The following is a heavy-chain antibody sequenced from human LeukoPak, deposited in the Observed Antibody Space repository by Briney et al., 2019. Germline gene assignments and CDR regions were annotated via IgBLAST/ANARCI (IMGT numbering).Heavy chain of an antibody. CDR2: IYYSGST. J-gene: IGHJ4*02. V-gene: IGHV4-39*07. Sequence: SETLSLTCTVSGGSISSSSYYWGWIRQPPGKGLEWIGSIYYSGSTNYNPSLKSRVTLSVDTSKNQFSLKLSSVTAADTAVYYCARQISGSYNEIDYWGQGTLVTVSS. D-gene: IGHD1-26*01. CDR1: GGSISSSSYY. CDR3: ARQISGSYNEIDY.